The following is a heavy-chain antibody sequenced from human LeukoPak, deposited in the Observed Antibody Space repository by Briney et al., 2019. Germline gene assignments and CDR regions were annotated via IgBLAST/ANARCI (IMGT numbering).Heavy chain of an antibody. CDR2: IYSGGGT. CDR1: GFTVSNNY. D-gene: IGHD3-9*01. V-gene: IGHV3-53*01. J-gene: IGHJ4*02. Sequence: GGSLRLSCAASGFTVSNNYMSWVRQAPGKGLEWVSVIYSGGGTNSADSVKGRFTISRDNSKNTLYLQMNSLRAEDTAVYYCARDQYDTCSRRGNFDSWGQGTLVIVSS. CDR3: ARDQYDTCSRRGNFDS.